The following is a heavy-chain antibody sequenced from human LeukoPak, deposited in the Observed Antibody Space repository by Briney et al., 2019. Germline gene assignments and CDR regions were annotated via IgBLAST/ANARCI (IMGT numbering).Heavy chain of an antibody. V-gene: IGHV3-23*01. CDR2: ISVSGGST. CDR3: GKDPVLWFGVGGTFDY. D-gene: IGHD3-10*01. Sequence: GGSLRPSCAASGSTLRSYAMSWVRQSPGKGLEWVSAISVSGGSTYYADSVRGLLTISRENSKSTRYLRMSRRRAEDTVVYYCGKDPVLWFGVGGTFDYWGQGTLVTVS. CDR1: GSTLRSYA. J-gene: IGHJ4*02.